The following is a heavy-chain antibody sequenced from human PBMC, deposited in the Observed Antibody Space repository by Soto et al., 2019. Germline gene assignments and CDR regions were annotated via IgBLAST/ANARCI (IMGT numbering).Heavy chain of an antibody. D-gene: IGHD3-10*01. V-gene: IGHV3-30*18. J-gene: IGHJ4*02. CDR1: GFTFSSYG. Sequence: LRLSFAACGFTFSSYGMHWVLQAPGKGLELVAVISNDGNNKCHADSVKGRFTISRDNSRNTLYLQMNSLRAEDTAVYYCAKDSGRGSADYYFDYWGQGTLVIASS. CDR3: AKDSGRGSADYYFDY. CDR2: ISNDGNNK.